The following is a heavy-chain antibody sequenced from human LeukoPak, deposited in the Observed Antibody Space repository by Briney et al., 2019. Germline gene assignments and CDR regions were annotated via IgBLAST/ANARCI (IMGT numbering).Heavy chain of an antibody. J-gene: IGHJ5*02. CDR2: IHTSGST. CDR3: ARDNYRDFWSGYYGKGFDP. D-gene: IGHD3-3*01. CDR1: GGSISSYY. V-gene: IGHV4-4*07. Sequence: SETLSLTCTVSGGSISSYYWSWIRQPAGKGLEWIGRIHTSGSTNYNPSLKSRVTMSVDTSKNQFSLKLSSVTAADTAVYYCARDNYRDFWSGYYGKGFDPWGQGTLVTVSS.